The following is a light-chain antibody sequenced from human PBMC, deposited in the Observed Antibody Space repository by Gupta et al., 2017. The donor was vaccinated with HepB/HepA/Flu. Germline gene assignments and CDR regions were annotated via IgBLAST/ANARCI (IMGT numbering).Light chain of an antibody. V-gene: IGKV1-39*01. CDR2: AAS. J-gene: IGKJ1*01. Sequence: HMTHSPSSLSASVGDRVTITCRASQRISSYLNWYQQKPGKAPKLLIYAASRLQSGVPSRFSGSGSGTDFTLTISSLQPEDFATYYCQQRYSTPRTFGQGTKVEIK. CDR3: QQRYSTPRT. CDR1: QRISSY.